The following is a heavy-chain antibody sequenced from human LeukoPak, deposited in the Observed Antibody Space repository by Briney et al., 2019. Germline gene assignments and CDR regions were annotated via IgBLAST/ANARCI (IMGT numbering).Heavy chain of an antibody. J-gene: IGHJ6*03. CDR1: GFIFSSYG. D-gene: IGHD3-9*01. Sequence: PGGSLRLSCAASGFIFSSYGMHWVRQAPGKGLEGVAFIRYDGSNKEYADSVKGRFTISRDNSKNTLYLQMNSLRAEDTAVYYCAKDGVFTIPYMDVWGKGTTVTISS. CDR2: IRYDGSNK. CDR3: AKDGVFTIPYMDV. V-gene: IGHV3-30*02.